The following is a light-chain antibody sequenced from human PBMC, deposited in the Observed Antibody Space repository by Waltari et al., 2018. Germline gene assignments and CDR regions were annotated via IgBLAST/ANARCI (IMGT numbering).Light chain of an antibody. V-gene: IGLV1-40*01. CDR1: SSNIGAGYD. CDR2: VNR. J-gene: IGLJ3*02. Sequence: QSVLTHPPSVSGAPGQRVTIFCTGSSSNIGAGYDVHWYQQLPGTAPKLLIYVNRNRPSGVPDRFSGSKSGTSASLAITGLQAEDEADYYCQSYDSSMSGDWVFGGGTKLTVL. CDR3: QSYDSSMSGDWV.